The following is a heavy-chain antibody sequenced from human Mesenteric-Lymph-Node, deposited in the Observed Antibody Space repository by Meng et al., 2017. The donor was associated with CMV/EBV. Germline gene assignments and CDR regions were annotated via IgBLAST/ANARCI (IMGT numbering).Heavy chain of an antibody. V-gene: IGHV1-2*02. CDR2: INPKSGGT. CDR3: ALLFIAAHAYLDY. Sequence: KASGYTFIAYHIHWVRQAPGQEPEWMGWINPKSGGTNYSQKFQGRVSMTRDTSISTAYMELSRVRSDDTAVYYCALLFIAAHAYLDYWGQGTLVTVSS. J-gene: IGHJ4*02. D-gene: IGHD6-13*01. CDR1: GYTFIAYH.